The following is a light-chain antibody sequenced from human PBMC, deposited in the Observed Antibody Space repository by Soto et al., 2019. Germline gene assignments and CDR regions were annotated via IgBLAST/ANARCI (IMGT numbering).Light chain of an antibody. V-gene: IGLV2-14*01. CDR1: SSDVGGYIY. CDR3: SSYSRTSFYV. J-gene: IGLJ1*01. Sequence: QSALPQPASVSGSPGQSITISCPGTSSDVGGYIYVSWYQQHPGKAPKLMIYEVSNRPSGVSNRFSGSKSGNTASLTISGLQAEDEADYYCSSYSRTSFYVLGTGTKV. CDR2: EVS.